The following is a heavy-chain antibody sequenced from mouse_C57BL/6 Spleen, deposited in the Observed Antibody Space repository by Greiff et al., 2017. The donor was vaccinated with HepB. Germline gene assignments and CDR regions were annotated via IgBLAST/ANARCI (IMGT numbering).Heavy chain of an antibody. Sequence: QVQLKQPGAELVKPGASVKMSCKASGYTFTSYWITWVKQRPGQGLEWIGDIYPGSGSTNYNEKFKSKATLTVDTSSSTAYMQLSSLTSEDSAVYYCARGGWLSPWFAYWGQGTLVTVSA. CDR1: GYTFTSYW. J-gene: IGHJ3*01. CDR2: IYPGSGST. V-gene: IGHV1-55*01. CDR3: ARGGWLSPWFAY. D-gene: IGHD2-3*01.